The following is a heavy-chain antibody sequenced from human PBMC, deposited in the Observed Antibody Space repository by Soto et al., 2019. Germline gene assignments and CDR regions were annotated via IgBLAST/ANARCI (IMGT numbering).Heavy chain of an antibody. J-gene: IGHJ6*02. D-gene: IGHD2-15*01. CDR3: ARDIVLYGMDV. CDR1: GFTFSSCD. V-gene: IGHV3-13*01. Sequence: GGSLRLSCAASGFTFSSCDMHWVRQATGKGLEWVSAIGTAGDTYYPGSVKGRFTISRENAKNSLYLQMNSLRAGDTAVYYCARDIVLYGMDVWGQGTTVTVSS. CDR2: IGTAGDT.